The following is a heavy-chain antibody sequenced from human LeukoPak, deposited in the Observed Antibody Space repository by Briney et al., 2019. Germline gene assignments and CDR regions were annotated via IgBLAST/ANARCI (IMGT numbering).Heavy chain of an antibody. CDR2: LYTSEST. CDR3: AREGGRVTTIFGYWFDP. V-gene: IGHV4-4*07. CDR1: GDFISNYY. D-gene: IGHD3-3*01. J-gene: IGHJ5*02. Sequence: PSETLSLTCTVSGDFISNYYWSWIRQPAGKGLEWIGRLYTSESTTYNPSLRSRVTMSLDTSKNQLSLKLSSVTAADTAVYYCAREGGRVTTIFGYWFDPWGQGTLVTVSS.